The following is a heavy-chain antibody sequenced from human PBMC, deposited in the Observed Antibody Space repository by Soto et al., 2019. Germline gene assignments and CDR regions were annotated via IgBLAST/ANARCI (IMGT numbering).Heavy chain of an antibody. Sequence: VQLVESGGGLVQPEGSLRLSCATSGFTFSSYWMHWVRQAPGKGLVWVSRINSDGSSTSYADSVKGRFTISRDNAKNTLYLQMNSLRAEDTAVYYCARETGIAAAAVMAAYFQHWGQGTLVTVSS. D-gene: IGHD6-13*01. V-gene: IGHV3-74*01. CDR1: GFTFSSYW. CDR3: ARETGIAAAAVMAAYFQH. CDR2: INSDGSST. J-gene: IGHJ1*01.